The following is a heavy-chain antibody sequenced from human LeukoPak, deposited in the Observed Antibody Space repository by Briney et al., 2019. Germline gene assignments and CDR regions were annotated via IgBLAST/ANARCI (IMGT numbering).Heavy chain of an antibody. CDR2: ISGSGGNT. V-gene: IGHV3-23*01. CDR3: AKGNGGNSGEYFYYGMDV. Sequence: GGSLRLPCAASRFTFSSYAMTWVRQAPGKGLEWVSAISGSGGNTYYADSVKGRFTISRDNSKNTLYLQLTSLRAEDTAVYYCAKGNGGNSGEYFYYGMDVWGQGTTVTVSS. J-gene: IGHJ6*02. D-gene: IGHD4-23*01. CDR1: RFTFSSYA.